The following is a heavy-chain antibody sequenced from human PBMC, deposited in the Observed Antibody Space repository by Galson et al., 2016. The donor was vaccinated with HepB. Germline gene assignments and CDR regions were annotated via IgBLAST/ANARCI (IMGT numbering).Heavy chain of an antibody. CDR1: EFTFSRHW. CDR3: ASGVIKSRGDY. D-gene: IGHD3-16*01. CDR2: INSDGSTS. V-gene: IGHV3-74*01. J-gene: IGHJ4*02. Sequence: SLRLSCAASEFTFSRHWMHWVRQAPGKGLVWVSRINSDGSTSSYADFVKGRFTISRDNAKNTLYLQMNSLRGEDTAVYYCASGVIKSRGDYWGQGTLVTVSS.